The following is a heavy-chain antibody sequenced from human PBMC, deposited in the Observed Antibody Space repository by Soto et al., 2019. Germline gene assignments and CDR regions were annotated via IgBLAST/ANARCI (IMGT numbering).Heavy chain of an antibody. Sequence: GGSLRLSCAASGLTFSSYAMSWVRQAPGKGLEWVSGISGSGGSTYYADSVKGRFTTSRDNSKNTLYLQMNSLRAEDTAVYYCAKDFLPYDSSGYYFRNYFDYWGLGTLVTVSS. CDR2: ISGSGGST. D-gene: IGHD3-22*01. CDR3: AKDFLPYDSSGYYFRNYFDY. J-gene: IGHJ4*02. CDR1: GLTFSSYA. V-gene: IGHV3-23*01.